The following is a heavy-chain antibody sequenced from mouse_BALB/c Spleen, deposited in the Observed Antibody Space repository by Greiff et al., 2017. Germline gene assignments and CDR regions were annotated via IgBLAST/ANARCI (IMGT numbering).Heavy chain of an antibody. CDR1: GFNITDTY. CDR3: AIGDYDGTGAWFAY. J-gene: IGHJ3*01. V-gene: IGHV14-3*02. D-gene: IGHD2-4*01. Sequence: VQLQQSGAELVKPGASVKLSCTASGFNITDTYMHWVKQRPEQGLEWIGRIDPANGNTKYDPKFQGKATITADTSSNTAYLQLSSLTSEDTAVYYCAIGDYDGTGAWFAYWGQGTLVTVSA. CDR2: IDPANGNT.